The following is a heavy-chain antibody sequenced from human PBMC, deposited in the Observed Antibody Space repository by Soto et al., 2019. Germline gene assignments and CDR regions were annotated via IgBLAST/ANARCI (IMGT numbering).Heavy chain of an antibody. D-gene: IGHD5-18*01. V-gene: IGHV5-51*01. CDR3: AKRARYSSFDY. CDR1: GYSFTSYW. CDR2: IYPGDSDT. Sequence: PGVSMKVSCKGAGYSFTSYWIAWVSQMPGKGLEWMGIIYPGDSDTRYSPSFQGHVTISADKSISTVYLHWSGLEASDTAMYYCAKRARYSSFDYWGQGTLVTVS. J-gene: IGHJ4*02.